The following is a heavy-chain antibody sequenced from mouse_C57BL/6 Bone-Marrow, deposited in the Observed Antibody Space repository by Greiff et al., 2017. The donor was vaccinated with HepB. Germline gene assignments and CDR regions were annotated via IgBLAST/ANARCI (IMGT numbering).Heavy chain of an antibody. CDR2: IHPNSGST. CDR1: GYTFTSYW. Sequence: QVQLQQPGAELVKPGASVKLSCKASGYTFTSYWMHWVKQRPGQGLEWIGMIHPNSGSTNYNEKFKSKATLTVDKSSSTAYMQLSSLTSEDSAVYYCASGGKRGTPPRYFDVWGTGTTVTVSS. J-gene: IGHJ1*03. V-gene: IGHV1-64*01. D-gene: IGHD2-14*01. CDR3: ASGGKRGTPPRYFDV.